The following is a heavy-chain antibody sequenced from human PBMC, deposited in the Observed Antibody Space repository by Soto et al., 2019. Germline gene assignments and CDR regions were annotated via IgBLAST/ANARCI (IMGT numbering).Heavy chain of an antibody. J-gene: IGHJ4*02. CDR2: ISAHNGNT. Sequence: QVHLVQSGAEVKKPGASVKVSCKASGYTFTSYGITWVRQAPGQGLEWMGWISAHNGNTDYAQKLQGRVIVTRDTSTSTSYVELRSLRPEDTAVYYCARGRYGDYWGQGALVTVSS. D-gene: IGHD1-1*01. CDR1: GYTFTSYG. V-gene: IGHV1-18*01. CDR3: ARGRYGDY.